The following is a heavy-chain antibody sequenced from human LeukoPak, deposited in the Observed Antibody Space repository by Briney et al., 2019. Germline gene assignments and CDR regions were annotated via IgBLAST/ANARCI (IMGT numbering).Heavy chain of an antibody. D-gene: IGHD2-15*01. V-gene: IGHV3-7*05. CDR2: IKQDGSDK. Sequence: GGSLRLSCAASGFTFSSYWMSWVRQAPGKGLEWVANIKQDGSDKYYVDSVKGRFTISRDNAKNSLYLQMNSLRAEDTAVYYCARSWGYCSAGSCFPFDYWGQGTLVTVSS. CDR3: ARSWGYCSAGSCFPFDY. CDR1: GFTFSSYW. J-gene: IGHJ4*02.